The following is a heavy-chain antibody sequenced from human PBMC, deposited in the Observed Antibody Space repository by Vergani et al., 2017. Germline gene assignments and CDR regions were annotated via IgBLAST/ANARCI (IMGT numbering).Heavy chain of an antibody. Sequence: QVQLQQWGAGLLKPSETLSLTCAVYGGSISSSSYYWGWIRQPPGKGLEWIGSIYYSGSTYYNPSLKSRVTISVDTSKKQFSLKLSSVTAADTAVYYCARAKTTVTPGWFDPWGQGTLVTVSS. V-gene: IGHV4-39*01. D-gene: IGHD4-17*01. CDR2: IYYSGST. CDR3: ARAKTTVTPGWFDP. J-gene: IGHJ5*02. CDR1: GGSISSSSYY.